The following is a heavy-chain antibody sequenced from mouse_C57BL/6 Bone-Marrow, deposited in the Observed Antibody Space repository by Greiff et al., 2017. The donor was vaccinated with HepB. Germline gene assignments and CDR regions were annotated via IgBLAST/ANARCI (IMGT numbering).Heavy chain of an antibody. CDR2: INPSNGGT. Sequence: QVQLQQPGTDLVKPGASVKLSCTASGYTFTSYWMHWVQQRPGQGLEWIGYINPSNGGTNYNEKFKSKATLTVDKSSSTDYMQLSSLTSEDSAVYYCARGVPYYYGSGPGFAYWGQGTLVTVSA. CDR1: GYTFTSYW. D-gene: IGHD1-1*01. V-gene: IGHV1-53*01. CDR3: ARGVPYYYGSGPGFAY. J-gene: IGHJ3*01.